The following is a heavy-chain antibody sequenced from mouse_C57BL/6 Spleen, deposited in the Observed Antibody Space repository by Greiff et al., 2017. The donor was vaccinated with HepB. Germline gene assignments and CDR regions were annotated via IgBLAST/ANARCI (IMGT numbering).Heavy chain of an antibody. CDR3: ARHGGSSHLFDY. Sequence: EVMLVESGGDLVKPGGSLKLSCAASGFTFSSYGMSWVRQTPDKRLEWVATISSGGSYTYYPDSVKGRFTISRDNAKNTLYLQMSSLKSEDTAMYYCARHGGSSHLFDYWGQGTTLTVSS. D-gene: IGHD1-1*01. J-gene: IGHJ2*01. V-gene: IGHV5-6*01. CDR1: GFTFSSYG. CDR2: ISSGGSYT.